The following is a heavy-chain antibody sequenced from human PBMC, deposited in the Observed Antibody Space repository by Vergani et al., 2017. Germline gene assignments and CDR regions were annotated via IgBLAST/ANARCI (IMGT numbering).Heavy chain of an antibody. Sequence: QVQLQESGPGLVKPSETLSLTCTVSGGSISSHYWSWIRQPPGKGLEWIGYIYYSGSTHYNPSLKSRVTISVDTSKNQFSLKLSSVTAADTAVYYCARGGDYDFWSGYLYYFDYWGQGTLVTVSS. V-gene: IGHV4-59*11. CDR2: IYYSGST. D-gene: IGHD3-3*01. CDR3: ARGGDYDFWSGYLYYFDY. J-gene: IGHJ4*02. CDR1: GGSISSHY.